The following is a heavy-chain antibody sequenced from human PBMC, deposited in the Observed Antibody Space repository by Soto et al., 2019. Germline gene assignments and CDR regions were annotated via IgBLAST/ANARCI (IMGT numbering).Heavy chain of an antibody. CDR3: EKLPLFLALGFVS. D-gene: IGHD3-10*01. J-gene: IGHJ4*02. CDR1: GFTFSNYV. Sequence: GGSLRLSCAASGFTFSNYVMSWDRQAPGKGLVCVSSISASVDYSYYANTVKGWFSFSRDNSKNTLFLLINSLRAEDIAVYYCEKLPLFLALGFVSWGQGTLVTVTS. CDR2: ISASVDYS. V-gene: IGHV3-23*01.